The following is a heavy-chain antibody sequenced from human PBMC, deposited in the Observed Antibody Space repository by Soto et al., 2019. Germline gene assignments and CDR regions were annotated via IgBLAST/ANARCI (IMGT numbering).Heavy chain of an antibody. J-gene: IGHJ4*02. CDR2: ISTDKGNT. CDR1: GYTFTTFG. Sequence: QVQLVQSGPEVKKPGASVKVSCKTSGYTFTTFGISWVRQAPGQGVEWMGWISTDKGNTNYAQKFQGRVTMTTDTSTSTAYLELRSLRSDDTAVYYCATRSPAFYFWGQGTLVTVSS. CDR3: ATRSPAFYF. V-gene: IGHV1-18*01.